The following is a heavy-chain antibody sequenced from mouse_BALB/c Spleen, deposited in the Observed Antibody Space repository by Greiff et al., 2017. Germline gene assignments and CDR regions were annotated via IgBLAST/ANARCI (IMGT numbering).Heavy chain of an antibody. V-gene: IGHV14-4*02. J-gene: IGHJ4*01. CDR3: NGYYGSSYMSYAMDY. Sequence: EVQLQESGAELVRSGASVKLSCTASGFNIKDYYMHWVKQRPEQGLEWIGWIDPENGDTEYAPKFQGKATMTADTSSNTAYLQLSSLTSEDTAVYYCNGYYGSSYMSYAMDYWGQGTSVTVSS. CDR1: GFNIKDYY. D-gene: IGHD1-1*01. CDR2: IDPENGDT.